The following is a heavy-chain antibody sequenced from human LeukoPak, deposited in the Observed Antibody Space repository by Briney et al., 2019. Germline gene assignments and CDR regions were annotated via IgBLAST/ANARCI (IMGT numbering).Heavy chain of an antibody. CDR3: ARDTDNWNYGY. D-gene: IGHD1-7*01. Sequence: SVKVSCKASGGTFSSYAINWVRQAPGQGLEWMGGIIPNFGTRNYSQKLQGRVTMTTDTSTSTAYMELRSLRSDDTAVYYCARDTDNWNYGYWGQGTLVTVSS. J-gene: IGHJ4*02. CDR2: IIPNFGTR. V-gene: IGHV1-69*05. CDR1: GGTFSSYA.